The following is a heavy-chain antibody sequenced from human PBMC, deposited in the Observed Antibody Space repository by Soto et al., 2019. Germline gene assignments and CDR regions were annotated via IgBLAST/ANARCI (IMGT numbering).Heavy chain of an antibody. D-gene: IGHD2-15*01. CDR1: GFSLSTSGVG. V-gene: IGHV2-5*02. J-gene: IGHJ6*03. Sequence: SGPTLVKPTQTLTLTCTFSGFSLSTSGVGVGWIRQPPGKALEWLALIYWDDDKRYSPSLKSRLTITKDTSKNQVVLTMTNMDPVDTATYYCAHTRVVSRPGGFYYYYYYMDVWGKGTTVTVSS. CDR3: AHTRVVSRPGGFYYYYYYMDV. CDR2: IYWDDDK.